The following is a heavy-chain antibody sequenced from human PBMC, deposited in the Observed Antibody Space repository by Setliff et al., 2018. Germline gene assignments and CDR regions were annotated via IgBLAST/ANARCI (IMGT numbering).Heavy chain of an antibody. D-gene: IGHD6-19*01. V-gene: IGHV4-4*07. CDR1: GGSISSYY. J-gene: IGHJ6*03. CDR2: IYIGGSA. CDR3: AREQWLDPPGYYYMDA. Sequence: SETLSLTCTVSGGSISSYYWSWIRQPAGKGLEWIGHIYIGGSANYNPSLKSRVTMSIDTSKNQFSLKLNSVTAADMAVYYCAREQWLDPPGYYYMDAWAKGTTVTLSS.